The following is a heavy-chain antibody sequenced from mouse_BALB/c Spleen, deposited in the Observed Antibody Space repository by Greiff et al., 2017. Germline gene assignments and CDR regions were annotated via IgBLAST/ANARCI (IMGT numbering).Heavy chain of an antibody. J-gene: IGHJ4*01. CDR1: GFAFSSYD. Sequence: EVQLVESGGGLVKPGGSLKLSCAASGFAFSSYDMSWVRQTPEKRLEWVAYISSGGGSTYYPDTVKGRFTISRDNAKNTLYLQMSSLKSEDTAMYYCARHGNWDGAMDYWGQGTSVTVSS. D-gene: IGHD4-1*01. CDR2: ISSGGGST. V-gene: IGHV5-12-1*01. CDR3: ARHGNWDGAMDY.